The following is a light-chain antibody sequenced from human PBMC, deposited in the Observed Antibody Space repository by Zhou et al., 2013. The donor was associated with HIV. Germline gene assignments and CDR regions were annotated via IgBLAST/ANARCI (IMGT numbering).Light chain of an antibody. CDR2: KAS. CDR1: QSISSW. Sequence: DIQMTQSPSTLSASAGDRVTITCRASQSISSWLAWYQQKPGKAPKLLIYKASTLESGVPSRFSGSGSGTEFTLTISSLQPDDVATYYCQQYSGYWTFGQGTK. J-gene: IGKJ1*01. V-gene: IGKV1-5*03. CDR3: QQYSGYWT.